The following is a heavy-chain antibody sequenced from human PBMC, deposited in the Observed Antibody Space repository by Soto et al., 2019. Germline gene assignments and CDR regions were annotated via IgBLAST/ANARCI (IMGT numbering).Heavy chain of an antibody. J-gene: IGHJ6*02. CDR2: ISWDGGST. Sequence: GGSLRLCWAASGCTFDDYGMHWVRQAPGKGLEWVSLISWDGGSTYYAASVKGRFTISRDNSKNSLYLQMNSLRAEDTALYYCAKEKRITIFGVVNPYGMDVWGQGTTVSVSS. CDR1: GCTFDDYG. V-gene: IGHV3-43D*04. CDR3: AKEKRITIFGVVNPYGMDV. D-gene: IGHD3-3*01.